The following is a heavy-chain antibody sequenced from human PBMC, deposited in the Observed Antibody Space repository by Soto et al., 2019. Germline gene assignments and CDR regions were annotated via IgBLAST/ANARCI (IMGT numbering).Heavy chain of an antibody. D-gene: IGHD5-18*01. CDR2: IYDTGSS. CDR3: ARLPPDTAMVLY. V-gene: IGHV4-59*12. CDR1: GSDIATYY. J-gene: IGHJ4*02. Sequence: SETMPLTSSVSGSDIATYYWRWLRQCTGQGLEWIGHIYDTGSSSYNPPHQSRVPISADKPISTAYQQWSSMKASDTAMYYSARLPPDTAMVLYWGQGILVTVSS.